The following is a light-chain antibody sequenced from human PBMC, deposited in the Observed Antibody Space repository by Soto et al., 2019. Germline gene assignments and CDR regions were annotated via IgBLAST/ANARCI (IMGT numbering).Light chain of an antibody. V-gene: IGLV2-14*01. CDR2: EVS. Sequence: QSVLTQPASVSGSPGQSITISCTGTSSDVGGYNYVSWYQQHPGKAPKLMIYEVSNRPSGVSNRFSGSKSGNTASLTISGLQAEDEADYYCSAYTSGSTLDVFGAGTQVTVL. J-gene: IGLJ1*01. CDR1: SSDVGGYNY. CDR3: SAYTSGSTLDV.